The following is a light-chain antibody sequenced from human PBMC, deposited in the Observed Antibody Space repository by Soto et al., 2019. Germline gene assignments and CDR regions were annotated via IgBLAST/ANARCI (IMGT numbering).Light chain of an antibody. CDR1: SSDVGSYEF. V-gene: IGLV2-23*03. CDR3: CSYAGGSNV. J-gene: IGLJ1*01. Sequence: QSVLTQPASVSESPGQSITISCTGTSSDVGSYEFVSWYQQYPGKAPKLMIYEGSKRPSGVSDRFSGSKSGNTASLTISRLQAEDEADYFCCSYAGGSNVFGAGTKVTVL. CDR2: EGS.